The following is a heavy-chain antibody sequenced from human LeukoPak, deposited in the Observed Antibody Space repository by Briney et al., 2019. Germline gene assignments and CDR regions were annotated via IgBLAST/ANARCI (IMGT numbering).Heavy chain of an antibody. CDR3: ARDPIVVVPAAYHDY. D-gene: IGHD2-2*01. CDR2: INWNGGST. V-gene: IGHV3-20*04. Sequence: GGSLRLSCAASGFTFDDNGMSWVRQAPGKGLEWVSGINWNGGSTGYADSVKGRFTISRDNAKNSLYLQMNSLRAEDTAVYYCARDPIVVVPAAYHDYWGQGTLVTVSS. J-gene: IGHJ4*02. CDR1: GFTFDDNG.